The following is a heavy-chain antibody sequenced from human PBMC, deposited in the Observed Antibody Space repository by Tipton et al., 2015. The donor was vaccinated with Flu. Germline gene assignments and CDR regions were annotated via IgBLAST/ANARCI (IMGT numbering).Heavy chain of an antibody. Sequence: SLRLSCAASGFTFDDYAMHWVRQAPGKGLEWVSLISWDGGSTYYADSVKGRFTISRDNSKNSLYLQMNSLRAEDTALHYCAKDISPYYYYGMDVWGQGTTVTVSS. CDR3: AKDISPYYYYGMDV. CDR2: ISWDGGST. CDR1: GFTFDDYA. V-gene: IGHV3-43D*04. J-gene: IGHJ6*02.